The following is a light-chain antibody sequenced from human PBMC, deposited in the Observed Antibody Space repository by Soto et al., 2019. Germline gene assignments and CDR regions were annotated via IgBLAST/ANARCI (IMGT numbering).Light chain of an antibody. CDR3: AAWDDSLSGVV. V-gene: IGLV1-47*02. CDR2: SND. J-gene: IGLJ3*02. CDR1: SSNIGTNS. Sequence: QAVVTQPPSVSGPPGQRVTISCSGSSSNIGTNSVNWYQEVPGTAPKLIIYSNDMRASGVHDRFSGSKSGTSASLDISGLRTEDEADYYCAAWDDSLSGVVFGGGTKLTVL.